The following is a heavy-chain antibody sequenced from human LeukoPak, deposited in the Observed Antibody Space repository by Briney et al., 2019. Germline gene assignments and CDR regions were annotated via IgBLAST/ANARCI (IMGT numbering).Heavy chain of an antibody. CDR3: ASSGLVPRRVYYYDSSGYLDY. CDR2: ISSSSSTI. D-gene: IGHD3-22*01. J-gene: IGHJ4*02. CDR1: GFTFSTYA. Sequence: GGSLRLSCAASGFTFSTYAMSWVRQVPGKGLEWVSYISSSSSTIYYADSVKGRFTISRDNAKNSLYLQMNSLRAEDTAVYYCASSGLVPRRVYYYDSSGYLDYWGQGTLVTVSS. V-gene: IGHV3-48*04.